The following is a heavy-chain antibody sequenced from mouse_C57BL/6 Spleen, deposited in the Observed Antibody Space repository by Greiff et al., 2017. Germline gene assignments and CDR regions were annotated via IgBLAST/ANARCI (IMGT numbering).Heavy chain of an antibody. CDR3: ARWGYDGYAMDY. J-gene: IGHJ4*01. CDR1: GYTFTDYY. CDR2: IYPGSGNT. D-gene: IGHD2-2*01. V-gene: IGHV1-76*01. Sequence: VKLMESGAELVRPGASVKLSCKASGYTFTDYYINWVKQRPGQGLEWIARIYPGSGNTYYNEKFKGKATLTAEKSSSTAYMQLSSLTSEDSAVYFCARWGYDGYAMDYWGQGTSVTVSS.